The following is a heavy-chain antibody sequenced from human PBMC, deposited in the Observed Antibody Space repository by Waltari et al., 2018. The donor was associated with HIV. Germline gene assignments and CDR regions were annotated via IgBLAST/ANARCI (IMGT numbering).Heavy chain of an antibody. CDR1: GVSCSDVW. CDR2: IKSKTEGWTT. V-gene: IGHV3-15*01. Sequence: DVQLVESGGGLVKPGGSLRLSCAASGVSCSDVWLNWVRQAPGQGLEWVGQIKSKTEGWTTDYAAPVKGRFTISRDDSKNMLFLEMNSLNTDDTASYYCTVGKSSGYYWGQGTLVTVSS. CDR3: TVGKSSGYY. J-gene: IGHJ4*02. D-gene: IGHD3-22*01.